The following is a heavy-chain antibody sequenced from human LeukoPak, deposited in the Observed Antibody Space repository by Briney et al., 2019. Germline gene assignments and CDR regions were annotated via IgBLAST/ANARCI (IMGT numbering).Heavy chain of an antibody. D-gene: IGHD2-15*01. CDR1: GYTFTSYY. Sequence: ASVKVSCKASGYTFTSYYMHWVRQAPGQGLEWMGWISAYNGNTNYAQKLQGRVTMTTDTSTSTTYMELRSLRSDDTAVYYCARDRVVVVAATFSGWFDPWGQGTLVTVSS. V-gene: IGHV1-18*04. J-gene: IGHJ5*02. CDR2: ISAYNGNT. CDR3: ARDRVVVVAATFSGWFDP.